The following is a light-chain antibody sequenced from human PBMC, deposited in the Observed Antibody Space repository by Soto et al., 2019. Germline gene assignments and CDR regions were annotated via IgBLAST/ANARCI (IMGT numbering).Light chain of an antibody. CDR1: QSVSSTY. Sequence: EIVLTQSPGTLSLSPGETATLSCRASQSVSSTYLAWYQQKPGQAPGLLLYGASNRASGTPDRFAGSGSGTDFTLTISRLEPEDFAVYYCHQYGSSPTFGQGTRLEIK. CDR2: GAS. CDR3: HQYGSSPT. V-gene: IGKV3-20*01. J-gene: IGKJ5*01.